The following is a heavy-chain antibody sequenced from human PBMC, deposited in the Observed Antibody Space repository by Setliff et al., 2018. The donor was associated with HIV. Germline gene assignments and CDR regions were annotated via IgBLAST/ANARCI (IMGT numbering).Heavy chain of an antibody. D-gene: IGHD2-21*02. V-gene: IGHV4-34*12. CDR3: VRQADCGGDCVLGY. CDR1: GGSFSGYY. CDR2: IIPSGST. J-gene: IGHJ4*02. Sequence: SETLSLTCDVFGGSFSGYYWSWIRQPPGKGLEWIGEIIPSGSTNYHPSLKSRVTMSIDTPKSQFSLKLSSVTAADTAVYYCVRQADCGGDCVLGYWGQGTLVTVSS.